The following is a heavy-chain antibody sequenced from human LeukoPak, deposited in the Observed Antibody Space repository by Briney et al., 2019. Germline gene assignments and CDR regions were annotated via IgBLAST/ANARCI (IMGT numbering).Heavy chain of an antibody. V-gene: IGHV3-9*03. CDR3: AKDYGSGSGTFDAFDI. J-gene: IGHJ3*02. Sequence: PGGSLRLSCAASGFTFDDIAMYWVRQAPGKGLEWVSGISWNSGSIGYADSVKGRFTISRDNAKNSLYLQMNSLRAEDMALYYCAKDYGSGSGTFDAFDIWGQGTMVTVSS. CDR1: GFTFDDIA. D-gene: IGHD1-26*01. CDR2: ISWNSGSI.